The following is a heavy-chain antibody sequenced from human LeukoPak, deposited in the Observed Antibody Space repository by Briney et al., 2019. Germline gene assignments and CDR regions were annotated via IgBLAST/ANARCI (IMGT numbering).Heavy chain of an antibody. V-gene: IGHV3-21*01. J-gene: IGHJ4*02. CDR2: ISSTSAYI. CDR3: ARDLLPQTTVVTPCDY. D-gene: IGHD4-23*01. CDR1: GFALRSYT. Sequence: GGSLRLSCAASGFALRSYTVTWVRQAPGKGLEWVSSISSTSAYIYYADSVKGRFTISRDNAKNSLYLQMNSLRAEDTAVYYCARDLLPQTTVVTPCDYWGQGTLVTVSS.